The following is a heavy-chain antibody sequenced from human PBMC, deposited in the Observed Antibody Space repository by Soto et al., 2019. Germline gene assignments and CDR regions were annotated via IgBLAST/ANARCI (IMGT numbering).Heavy chain of an antibody. J-gene: IGHJ4*02. CDR3: AKDYGDPLSSPFEG. D-gene: IGHD4-17*01. V-gene: IGHV3-9*01. CDR2: ISWNSGSI. Sequence: EVQLVESGGGLVQPGRSLRLSCAASGFTFDDYAMHWVRQAPGKGLEWVSGISWNSGSIGYADSVKGRFTISRDNAKNSLYLQMNSLRAEDTALYYCAKDYGDPLSSPFEGWGQGTLVTVSS. CDR1: GFTFDDYA.